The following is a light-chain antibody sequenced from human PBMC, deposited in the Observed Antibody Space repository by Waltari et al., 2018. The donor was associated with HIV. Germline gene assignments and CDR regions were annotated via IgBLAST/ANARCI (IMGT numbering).Light chain of an antibody. CDR1: SSNIGADYH. V-gene: IGLV1-40*01. CDR2: GNS. Sequence: QSVLALPPSVSGAPGQRVTISCTGSSSNIGADYHVYWSQHLPGTAPKLRIYGNSNRPSGVPNRFSGSKSDTSASLAITGLQAEDEADYYCQSYDRSLSAWVFGGGTRLNVL. J-gene: IGLJ3*02. CDR3: QSYDRSLSAWV.